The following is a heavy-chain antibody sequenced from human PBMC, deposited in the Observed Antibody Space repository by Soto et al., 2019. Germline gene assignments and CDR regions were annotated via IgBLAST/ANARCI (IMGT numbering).Heavy chain of an antibody. D-gene: IGHD6-13*01. V-gene: IGHV4-4*02. CDR3: ARGGGLGTIWYEGGFGS. CDR1: GGSITRCYW. J-gene: IGHJ5*01. CDR2: IYDSGSR. Sequence: VPLQESGPGLVKPSGTLSLTCDVSGGSITRCYWWTWVRQPPGKGLEWIGEIYDSGSRHYNPSLKNRVHRSAEKSRSQLSLQWTWVTAADTSLYYWARGGGLGTIWYEGGFGSWCHVLLVTVS.